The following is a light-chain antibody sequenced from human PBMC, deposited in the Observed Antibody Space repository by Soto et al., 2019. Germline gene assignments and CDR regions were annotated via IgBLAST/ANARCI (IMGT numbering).Light chain of an antibody. CDR2: GAS. J-gene: IGKJ1*01. V-gene: IGKV3-15*01. CDR1: QSVSIN. Sequence: EIVMTQSPATLSVSPGERATLSCRASQSVSINLAWYQQKPGQAPRLLIYGASTRATGIPARFSGSGSGTEFTLTIGSLQSEDFAVYYCQHYNNWPPWTFGQGTKVEIK. CDR3: QHYNNWPPWT.